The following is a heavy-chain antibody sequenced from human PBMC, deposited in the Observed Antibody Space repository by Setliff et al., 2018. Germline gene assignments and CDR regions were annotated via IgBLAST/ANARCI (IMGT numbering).Heavy chain of an antibody. D-gene: IGHD2-15*01. Sequence: ASVKVSCKASGGTFSSYAISWVRQAPGQGLEWMGGIIPIFGTANYAQKFQGRVTITADESTSTAYMELSSLRSEDTAVYYCARDKGYCSGGSCSDDYYYYYYYMDVWGQGTLVTVSS. CDR3: ARDKGYCSGGSCSDDYYYYYYYMDV. CDR2: IIPIFGTA. CDR1: GGTFSSYA. J-gene: IGHJ6*03. V-gene: IGHV1-69*13.